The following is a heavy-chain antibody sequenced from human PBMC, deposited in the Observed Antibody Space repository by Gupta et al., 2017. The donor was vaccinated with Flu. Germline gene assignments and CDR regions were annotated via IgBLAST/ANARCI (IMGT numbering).Heavy chain of an antibody. J-gene: IGHJ4*02. V-gene: IGHV4-61*02. CDR3: ARGRAVSAYPLHFDF. Sequence: QVHLQESGPGLVKPSQTLSLTCTVSGDSISSGDYYWNWIRQSAAKGLEWVGRIYTSGRTSYNPSLKSRVTISMDSSKNQFFLTMTSLNAADTAVYYGARGRAVSAYPLHFDFWGRGTPGTASS. D-gene: IGHD6-19*01. CDR2: IYTSGRT. CDR1: GDSISSGDYY.